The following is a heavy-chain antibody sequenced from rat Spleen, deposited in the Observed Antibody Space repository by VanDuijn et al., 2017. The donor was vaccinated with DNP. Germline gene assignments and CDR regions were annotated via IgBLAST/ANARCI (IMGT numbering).Heavy chain of an antibody. CDR2: MSPTTRSS. CDR3: TRGGTYYFDY. J-gene: IGHJ2*01. V-gene: IGHV5-27*01. CDR1: GFSFRDYD. Sequence: EVQLVESGGGLVQPGRSLKLSCVASGFSFRDYDMAWVRQAPSKGLEWVACMSPTTRSSYYRDSVKGRFTISRDNTKNTLYLQMNSLRSEDTATYYCTRGGTYYFDYWGQGVMVTVSS. D-gene: IGHD1-11*01.